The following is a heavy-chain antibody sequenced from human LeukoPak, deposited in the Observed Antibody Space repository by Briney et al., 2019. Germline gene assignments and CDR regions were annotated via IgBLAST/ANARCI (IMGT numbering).Heavy chain of an antibody. J-gene: IGHJ4*02. CDR1: GFTFSSYG. V-gene: IGHV3-30*02. CDR2: IRYDGTNK. Sequence: PGGSLRLPCAASGFTFSSYGMHWVRQAPGKGLEWVAFIRYDGTNKYYADSVKGRFTISRDNSKNTLFLQMNSLRDEDTALYYCAKDQGSSWYAYFDYWGQGTLVTVSS. CDR3: AKDQGSSWYAYFDY. D-gene: IGHD6-13*01.